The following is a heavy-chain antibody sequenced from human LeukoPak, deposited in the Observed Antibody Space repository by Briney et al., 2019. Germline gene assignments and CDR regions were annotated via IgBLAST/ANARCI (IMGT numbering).Heavy chain of an antibody. V-gene: IGHV3-30*04. D-gene: IGHD3-9*01. J-gene: IGHJ6*03. CDR3: AKRYFDWLFSMDV. Sequence: GGSLRLSCAASGFTFSSYAMHWVRQAPGKGLEWVAVISYDGSNKYYADSVKGRFTISRDNSKNTLYLQMNSLRAEDTAVYYCAKRYFDWLFSMDVWGKGTTVTISS. CDR2: ISYDGSNK. CDR1: GFTFSSYA.